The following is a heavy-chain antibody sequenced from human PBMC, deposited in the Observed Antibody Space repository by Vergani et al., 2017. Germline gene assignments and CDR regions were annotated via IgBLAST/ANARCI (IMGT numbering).Heavy chain of an antibody. V-gene: IGHV4-61*02. CDR1: GGSISSGSYY. Sequence: QVQLQESGPGLVTPSQTLSLTCTVSGGSISSGSYYWSWIRQPAGKGLEWIGRIYTSGSTNYNPSLKSRVTISVDTSKNQFSLKLSSVTAADTAVDYCARAYSGYYSYYGMDVWGQGTTVTVSS. D-gene: IGHD5-12*01. CDR3: ARAYSGYYSYYGMDV. CDR2: IYTSGST. J-gene: IGHJ6*02.